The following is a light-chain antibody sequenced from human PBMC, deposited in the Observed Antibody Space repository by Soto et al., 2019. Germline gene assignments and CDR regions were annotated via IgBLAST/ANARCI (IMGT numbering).Light chain of an antibody. CDR1: QRLRGL. J-gene: IGKJ5*01. V-gene: IGKV3-11*01. CDR3: QQRHMWPIT. CDR2: DAH. Sequence: EIVMTQTPGTLSFSPGERATLPCRASQRLRGLLAWYQQNPGQAPRLLIYDAHIRATGIPPRFSGSGSGTNFTLTISSLEPEDSAVYYFQQRHMWPITVGQGTRMEIK.